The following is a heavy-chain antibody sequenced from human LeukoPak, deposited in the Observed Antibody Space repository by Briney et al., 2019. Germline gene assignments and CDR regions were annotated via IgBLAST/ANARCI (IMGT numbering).Heavy chain of an antibody. D-gene: IGHD7-27*01. CDR1: GYTFTSYD. J-gene: IGHJ4*02. V-gene: IGHV1-46*01. CDR2: INPSGGST. Sequence: ASVKVSCKASGYTFTSYDFNWVRQAPGQGLEWMGIINPSGGSTSYAQKFQGRVTMTRDTSTSTVYMELSSLRSEDTAVYYCARGPPNWGYDYWGPGTLVTVSS. CDR3: ARGPPNWGYDY.